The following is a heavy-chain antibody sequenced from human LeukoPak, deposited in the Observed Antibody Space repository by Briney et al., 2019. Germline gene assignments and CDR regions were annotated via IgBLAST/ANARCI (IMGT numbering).Heavy chain of an antibody. D-gene: IGHD1-26*01. V-gene: IGHV3-43*02. J-gene: IGHJ6*02. CDR3: ALGGEAFTYYYYGMDV. CDR2: ISGDGGST. Sequence: RSGGSLRLSCAASGFTFDDYAMHWVRQAPGKGLEWVSLISGDGGSTYYADSVKGRFTISRDNSKNSLYLRMNSLRTEDTALYYCALGGEAFTYYYYGMDVWGQGTTVTVSS. CDR1: GFTFDDYA.